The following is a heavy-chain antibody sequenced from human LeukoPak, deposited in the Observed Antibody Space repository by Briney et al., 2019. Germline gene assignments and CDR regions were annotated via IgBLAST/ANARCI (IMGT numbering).Heavy chain of an antibody. CDR2: ISYDGSKK. Sequence: PRGSLRLSCAVSGFTFSTCAMHSVRPAPDKGLEWVALISYDGSKKYYADSVKGRFTISRDNSKKTLYLQMDRLRAEDTAVYSCVKDLTSSWTLDYWGQGTLVNVSS. CDR3: VKDLTSSWTLDY. V-gene: IGHV3-30*18. D-gene: IGHD6-13*01. CDR1: GFTFSTCA. J-gene: IGHJ4*01.